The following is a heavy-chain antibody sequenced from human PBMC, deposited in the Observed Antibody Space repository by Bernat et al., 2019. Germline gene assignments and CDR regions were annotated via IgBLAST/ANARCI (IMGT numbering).Heavy chain of an antibody. V-gene: IGHV3-30*03. J-gene: IGHJ5*02. CDR2: ISYDGSNK. Sequence: QVQLVESGGGVVQPGRSLRLSCAASGFTFSSYGMHWVRQAPGKGLEWVAVISYDGSNKYYADSVKGRFTISRDNSKNTLYLQMNSLRAEDTAVYYCARLEYSSSHNWFDPWGQGTLVTVSS. D-gene: IGHD6-6*01. CDR3: ARLEYSSSHNWFDP. CDR1: GFTFSSYG.